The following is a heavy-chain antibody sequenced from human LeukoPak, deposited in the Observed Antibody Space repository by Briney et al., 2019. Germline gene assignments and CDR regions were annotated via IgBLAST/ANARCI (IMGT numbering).Heavy chain of an antibody. J-gene: IGHJ6*03. CDR1: GYTLTELS. CDR2: FDPEVGKT. D-gene: IGHD2-15*01. V-gene: IGHV1-24*01. CDR3: ATRYCSGGSCPNYYYYYINV. Sequence: ASVKVSCKVSGYTLTELSMHWVRQAPGKGLEWMGGFDPEVGKTIYAQKFQGRVTMTEDTSTDTAYMELSSLRSEDTAVYYCATRYCSGGSCPNYYYYYINVWGKGTTVTVSS.